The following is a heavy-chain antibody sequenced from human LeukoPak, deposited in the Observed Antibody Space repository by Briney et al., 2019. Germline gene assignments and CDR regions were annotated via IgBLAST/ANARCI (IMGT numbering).Heavy chain of an antibody. CDR2: INPNSGGT. CDR1: GYTFTGYY. V-gene: IGHV1-2*02. D-gene: IGHD2-2*01. J-gene: IGHJ5*02. Sequence: ASVKVSCKASGYTFTGYYMHWVRQAPGQGLEWMGWINPNSGGTNYAQKFQGRVTMTRDTSISTAYMELSRLRSDDTAVYYCARRGYCGSTSCYRNWFDPWGQGTLVTVSS. CDR3: ARRGYCGSTSCYRNWFDP.